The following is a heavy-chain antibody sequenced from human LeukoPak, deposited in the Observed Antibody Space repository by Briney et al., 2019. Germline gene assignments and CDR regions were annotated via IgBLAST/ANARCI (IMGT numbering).Heavy chain of an antibody. CDR3: AKEIMETTYFDY. D-gene: IGHD3-16*01. V-gene: IGHV3-23*01. J-gene: IGHJ4*02. CDR2: ISGSGGNT. Sequence: PGGSLRLSCAASGLTSTNAWMSWVRQAPGKGLEWVSAISGSGGNTYYADSVKGRFTISRDNSKNTLYLQMNSLRAEDTAVYYCAKEIMETTYFDYWGQGTLVTVSS. CDR1: GLTSTNAW.